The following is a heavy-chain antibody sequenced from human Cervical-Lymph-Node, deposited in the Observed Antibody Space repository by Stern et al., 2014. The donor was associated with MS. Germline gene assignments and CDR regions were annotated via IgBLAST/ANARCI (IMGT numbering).Heavy chain of an antibody. CDR3: ATHPVGP. J-gene: IGHJ5*02. Sequence: EVQLEESGAEVKKPGESLKISCKTSGYKFTNQWIAWVRQMPGKGLEFMGIIYPGDSDTRYNPSFQGQVTISADKSINTAFLQWSSLKDSDAAMYYCATHPVGPWGQGTLVAVSS. CDR1: GYKFTNQW. V-gene: IGHV5-51*01. CDR2: IYPGDSDT.